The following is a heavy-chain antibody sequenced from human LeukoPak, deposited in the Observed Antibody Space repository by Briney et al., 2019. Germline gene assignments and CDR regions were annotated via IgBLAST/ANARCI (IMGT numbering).Heavy chain of an antibody. J-gene: IGHJ3*02. CDR1: GYTFTSND. Sequence: GASVKVSCKASGYTFTSNDINWVRQATGQGLEWMGWLNPNSGNTGYAQKFQGRVTITRNTSINTAYMELTSLTSEDTAVYYCARDSSGYYYSDAFDIWGQGTMVTVSS. D-gene: IGHD3-22*01. CDR2: LNPNSGNT. V-gene: IGHV1-8*01. CDR3: ARDSSGYYYSDAFDI.